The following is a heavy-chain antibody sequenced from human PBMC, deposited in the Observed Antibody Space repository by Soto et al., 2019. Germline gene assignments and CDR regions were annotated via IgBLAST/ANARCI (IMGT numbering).Heavy chain of an antibody. J-gene: IGHJ4*02. V-gene: IGHV4-39*01. Sequence: PSETLSLTCTFSGGSISSSSYYWGWIRQPPGKGLEWIGSIYYSGSTYYNPSLKSRVTISVDTSKNQFSLKLSSVTAADTAVYYCASRIVVVTAVGPFVDYWGQGTLVTVSS. CDR2: IYYSGST. D-gene: IGHD2-21*02. CDR3: ASRIVVVTAVGPFVDY. CDR1: GGSISSSSYY.